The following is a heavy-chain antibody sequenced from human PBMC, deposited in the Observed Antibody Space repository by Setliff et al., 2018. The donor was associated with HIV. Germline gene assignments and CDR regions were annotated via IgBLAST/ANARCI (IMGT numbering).Heavy chain of an antibody. CDR1: GYSSTSYG. J-gene: IGHJ6*02. V-gene: IGHV1-18*01. CDR2: ISAYNGNT. CDR3: ASGSEHYYDSSGYLFLSYYYYGMDV. Sequence: GASVKVSYKASGYSSTSYGISWLRQAPGQGLEWMGWISAYNGNTNYAQKLQGRVTMTTDTSTSTAYMELRSLRSDDTAVYYCASGSEHYYDSSGYLFLSYYYYGMDVWGQGTTVTVSS. D-gene: IGHD3-22*01.